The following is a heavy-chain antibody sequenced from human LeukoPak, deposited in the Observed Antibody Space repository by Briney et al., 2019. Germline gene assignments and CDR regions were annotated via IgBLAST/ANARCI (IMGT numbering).Heavy chain of an antibody. D-gene: IGHD4-17*01. V-gene: IGHV3-30*04. CDR2: ISYDGRNK. Sequence: GGSLRLSCVASGFSFSYYAMHWVRQAPGKGLEWVAIISYDGRNKYYADSVKGRFTISRDNSKNTLYLQMNSLRPEDTAVYYCARGEDYVDFGDYFDYWGQGTLVTVSS. CDR3: ARGEDYVDFGDYFDY. J-gene: IGHJ4*02. CDR1: GFSFSYYA.